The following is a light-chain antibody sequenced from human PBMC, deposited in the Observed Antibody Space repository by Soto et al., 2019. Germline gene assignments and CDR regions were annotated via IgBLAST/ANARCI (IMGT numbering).Light chain of an antibody. CDR2: GAS. CDR3: QQYNNWPRT. V-gene: IGKV3-15*01. J-gene: IGKJ2*01. Sequence: EIVMTQSPATLSASPGERATLSCRASQSVSSNLAWYQQKPDQAPRLLISGASTRVTRIPARLSGSGSGTEFTLTFTTLQSEDFEIYYCQQYNNWPRTFGQGTKLEIK. CDR1: QSVSSN.